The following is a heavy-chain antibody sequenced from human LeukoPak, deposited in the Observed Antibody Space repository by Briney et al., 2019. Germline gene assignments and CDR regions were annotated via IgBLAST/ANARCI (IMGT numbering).Heavy chain of an antibody. CDR1: GYTFTGYY. CDR3: ARGHYYYDSSGYYYFDY. CDR2: ISPNSGGT. J-gene: IGHJ4*02. Sequence: ASVKVSCKASGYTFTGYYMHWVRQAPGQGLEWMGRISPNSGGTNYAQKFQGRVTMTRDTSISTAYMELSRLRSDDTAVYYCARGHYYYDSSGYYYFDYWGQGTLVTVSS. D-gene: IGHD3-22*01. V-gene: IGHV1-2*06.